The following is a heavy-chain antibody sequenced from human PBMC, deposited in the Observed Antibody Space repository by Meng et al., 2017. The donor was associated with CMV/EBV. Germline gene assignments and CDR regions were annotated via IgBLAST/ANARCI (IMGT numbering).Heavy chain of an antibody. J-gene: IGHJ5*02. CDR3: ARGRGVVPAAIVQNWFDP. Sequence: ASVKVSCKASGDTFTSSDINWGRQATGQGLEWRGWMNPNSGNTGYAQKFQGRVTMTRNTSISTAYMELSSLRSEDTAVYYCARGRGVVPAAIVQNWFDPWGQGTLVTVSS. D-gene: IGHD2-2*01. V-gene: IGHV1-8*01. CDR1: GDTFTSSD. CDR2: MNPNSGNT.